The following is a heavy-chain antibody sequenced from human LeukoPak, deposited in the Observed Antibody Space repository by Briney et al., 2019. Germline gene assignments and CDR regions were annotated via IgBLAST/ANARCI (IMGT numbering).Heavy chain of an antibody. CDR1: GFTFSGYG. Sequence: GGSLRLSCAASGFTFSGYGMHWVRKAPGKGLVGVSIINTDGSTTRYADSVKGRFTISRDNAKNTLYLQINSPRVEDTAVYFCARDTSRTMDVWGQGTTVAV. V-gene: IGHV3-74*01. CDR3: ARDTSRTMDV. CDR2: INTDGSTT. D-gene: IGHD2/OR15-2a*01. J-gene: IGHJ6*02.